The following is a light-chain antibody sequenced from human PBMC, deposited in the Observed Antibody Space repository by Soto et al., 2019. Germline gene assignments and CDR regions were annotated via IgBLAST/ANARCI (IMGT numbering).Light chain of an antibody. J-gene: IGKJ1*01. CDR1: QSISSW. V-gene: IGKV1-5*03. Sequence: DIQLTQSPSTLSRSLGDRVTLTCRASQSISSWLAWYQQKPGKAPNLLIYKASSLESGVPSRFSGSGSGTHFTLTISSLQPDDFATYYCQQYNSYSRTFGQGTKVDI. CDR2: KAS. CDR3: QQYNSYSRT.